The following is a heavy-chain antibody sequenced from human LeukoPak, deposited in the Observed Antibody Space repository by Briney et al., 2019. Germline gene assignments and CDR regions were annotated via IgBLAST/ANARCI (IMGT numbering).Heavy chain of an antibody. CDR3: ARERDIVVVTAAFHGMDV. J-gene: IGHJ6*02. CDR1: GFTFSSYA. V-gene: IGHV3-30-3*01. CDR2: ISYDGSNK. D-gene: IGHD2-2*01. Sequence: GGSLRLSCAASGFTFSSYAMHWVRQAPGNGLEWVAVISYDGSNKYYADSVKGRFTISRDNSKNTLYLQMNSLRAEDTAVYYCARERDIVVVTAAFHGMDVWGQGTTVTVSS.